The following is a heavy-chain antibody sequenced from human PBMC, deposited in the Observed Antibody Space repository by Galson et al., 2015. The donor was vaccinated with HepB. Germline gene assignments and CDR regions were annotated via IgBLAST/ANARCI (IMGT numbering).Heavy chain of an antibody. CDR2: IIPILGIA. CDR1: GGTFSSYT. CDR3: ARTQAASDNWFDP. D-gene: IGHD2-15*01. Sequence: SVKVSCKASGGTFSSYTISWVRQAPGQGLEWMGRIIPILGIANYAQKFQGRVTITADKSTGTAYMELSSLRSEDTAVYYCARTQAASDNWFDPWGQGTLVTVSS. J-gene: IGHJ5*02. V-gene: IGHV1-69*02.